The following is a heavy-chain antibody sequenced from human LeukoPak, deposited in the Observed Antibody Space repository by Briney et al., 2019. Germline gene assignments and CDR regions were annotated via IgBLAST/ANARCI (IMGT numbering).Heavy chain of an antibody. D-gene: IGHD6-13*01. CDR2: ISGSGGST. Sequence: PGGSLRLSCVASGFTFSSYAMSWVRQAPGKGLEWASAISGSGGSTYYADSVKGRFTISRDNSKNTLYLQMNSLRAEDTAVYYCAKGPKGSSSWLKEYGMDVWGQGTTVTVSS. V-gene: IGHV3-23*01. CDR1: GFTFSSYA. J-gene: IGHJ6*02. CDR3: AKGPKGSSSWLKEYGMDV.